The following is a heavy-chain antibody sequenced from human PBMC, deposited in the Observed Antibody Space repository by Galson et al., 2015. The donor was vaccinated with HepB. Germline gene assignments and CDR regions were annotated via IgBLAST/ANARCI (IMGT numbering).Heavy chain of an antibody. CDR3: AREAYYYGSGRRSDFD. J-gene: IGHJ4*02. CDR2: IYHSGST. D-gene: IGHD3-10*01. Sequence: SETLSLTCTVSGYSISSGYYWGWIRQPPGKGLEWIGSIYHSGSTYYNPSLKSRVTISVDTSKNQFSLKLSSVTAADTAVYYCAREAYYYGSGRRSDFDWGQGTLVTVSS. CDR1: GYSISSGYY. V-gene: IGHV4-38-2*02.